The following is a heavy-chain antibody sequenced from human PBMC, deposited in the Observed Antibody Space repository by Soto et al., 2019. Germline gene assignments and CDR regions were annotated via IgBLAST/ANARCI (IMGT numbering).Heavy chain of an antibody. Sequence: QLQLQESGPGLVKPSETLSLTCTVSGGSISSSSYYWGWIRQPPGKGLEWIGSIYYSGSTYYNPSRKSQITIAVATSTIQFSLKWSSVTAADTAVYYCASAIAAALDDAFDIWGQGTMVTVSS. CDR3: ASAIAAALDDAFDI. J-gene: IGHJ3*02. CDR1: GGSISSSSYY. CDR2: IYYSGST. V-gene: IGHV4-39*01. D-gene: IGHD6-13*01.